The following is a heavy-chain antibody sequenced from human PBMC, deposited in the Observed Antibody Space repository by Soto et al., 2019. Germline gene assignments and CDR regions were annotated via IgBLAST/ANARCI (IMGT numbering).Heavy chain of an antibody. Sequence: QLQLQESGPGLVKPSETLSLTCTVSGGSISSSSYYWGWIRQPPGKGLEWIGSIYYSGSTYYNPSLKSRVTISVNTSKNQFSLKLSSVTAANTAVYYCARHTAEYSSGWYIPYNWFDPWGQGTLVTVSS. J-gene: IGHJ5*02. D-gene: IGHD6-19*01. CDR3: ARHTAEYSSGWYIPYNWFDP. V-gene: IGHV4-39*01. CDR1: GGSISSSSYY. CDR2: IYYSGST.